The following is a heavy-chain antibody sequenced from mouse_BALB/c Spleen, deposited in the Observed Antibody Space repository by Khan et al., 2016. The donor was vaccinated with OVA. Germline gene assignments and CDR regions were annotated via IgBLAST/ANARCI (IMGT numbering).Heavy chain of an antibody. CDR2: INTSTGEP. CDR1: GYTFTNFG. CDR3: ARGLNYYGSWFAY. D-gene: IGHD1-1*01. Sequence: QIQLVQSGPELKKPGETVKISCKASGYTFTNFGMNWVKQAPGKALKWMGWINTSTGEPTYADDFKGRFAFSLETSASTAYLQINNLKNEDMATYFCARGLNYYGSWFAYWGPGTLVTVSA. J-gene: IGHJ3*01. V-gene: IGHV9-1*02.